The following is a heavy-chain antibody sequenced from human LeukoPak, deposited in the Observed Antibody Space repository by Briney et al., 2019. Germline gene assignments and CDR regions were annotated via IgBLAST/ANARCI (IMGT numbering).Heavy chain of an antibody. J-gene: IGHJ4*02. CDR3: ARESYYYDSSGYYYDRDY. D-gene: IGHD3-22*01. Sequence: GASVKVSCKASGGTFSSYAISWVRQAPGQGLEWMGRIIPILGIANYAQKFQGRVTITADKSTSTAYIELSSLRSEDTAVYYCARESYYYDSSGYYYDRDYWGQGTLVTVSS. CDR1: GGTFSSYA. CDR2: IIPILGIA. V-gene: IGHV1-69*04.